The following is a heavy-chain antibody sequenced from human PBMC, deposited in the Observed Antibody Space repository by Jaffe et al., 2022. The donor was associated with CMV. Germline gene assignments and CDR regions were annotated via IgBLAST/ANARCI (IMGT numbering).Heavy chain of an antibody. V-gene: IGHV4-59*01. CDR2: VYYSGST. Sequence: QVQLQESGPGLVKPSETLSLTCSVSGGFIKGYYWSWIRQPPGKALEWIGYVYYSGSTNYNPSLKSRVTISVDTSKNQISLKLSSVTAADTAVYYCARLYDSSVDVFDIWGQGTMVTVSS. J-gene: IGHJ3*02. CDR3: ARLYDSSVDVFDI. CDR1: GGFIKGYY. D-gene: IGHD3-22*01.